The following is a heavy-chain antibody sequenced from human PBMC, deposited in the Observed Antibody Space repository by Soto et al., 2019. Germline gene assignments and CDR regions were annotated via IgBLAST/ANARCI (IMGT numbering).Heavy chain of an antibody. Sequence: GESLKISCKGSGYSFTSYWIGWVRQMPGKGLEWMGIIYPGDSDTRYSPSFQGQVTISADKSISTAYLQWSSLKASDTAMYYCARQGHTSGSYSLPTDYWGQGTLVTVSS. CDR1: GYSFTSYW. CDR2: IYPGDSDT. J-gene: IGHJ4*02. V-gene: IGHV5-51*01. D-gene: IGHD1-26*01. CDR3: ARQGHTSGSYSLPTDY.